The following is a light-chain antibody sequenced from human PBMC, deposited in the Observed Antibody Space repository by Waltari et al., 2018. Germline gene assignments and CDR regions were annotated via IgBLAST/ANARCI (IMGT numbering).Light chain of an antibody. CDR2: EVN. CDR1: NNDIGSYNL. J-gene: IGLJ2*01. Sequence: QSALTQPASVSGSPGQSITISCTGTNNDIGSYNLVSWYQQHPGKAPKVIFFEVNKRPSGVANLFSGSKSGNTASLTVSGLHPEDEADYYCCSYAGTPRVVFGGGTKLTVL. CDR3: CSYAGTPRVV. V-gene: IGLV2-23*02.